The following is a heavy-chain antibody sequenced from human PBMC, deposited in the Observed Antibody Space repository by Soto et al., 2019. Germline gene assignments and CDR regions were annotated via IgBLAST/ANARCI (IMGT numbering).Heavy chain of an antibody. CDR1: DRYISSLNDY. V-gene: IGHV4-31*02. CDR2: ICDSGTA. D-gene: IGHD2-8*02. Sequence: QVQLEQSGPGLVKPSQTLTLTCKISDRYISSLNDYWIWIRQSPGEGLEWMGYICDSGTAHYNPSLKGRVRISGDTSQSQFSLTIQSVTVADTAVYYCAREVSWTGAFDHWGQGILVTVSS. J-gene: IGHJ5*02. CDR3: AREVSWTGAFDH.